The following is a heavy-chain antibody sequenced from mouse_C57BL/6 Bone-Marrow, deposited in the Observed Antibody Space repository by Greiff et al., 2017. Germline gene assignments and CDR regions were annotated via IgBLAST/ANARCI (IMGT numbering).Heavy chain of an antibody. CDR1: GYTFTDYY. J-gene: IGHJ2*01. D-gene: IGHD2-4*01. V-gene: IGHV1-76*01. Sequence: QVQLQQSGAELVRPGASVKLSCKASGYTFTDYYINWVKQRPGQGLAWIARIYPGSGNTYYNEKFKGKATLTAEKSSSTAYMQLSSLTSEDSAVYFCAGGAIYYDYYFDYWGQGTTLTVSS. CDR2: IYPGSGNT. CDR3: AGGAIYYDYYFDY.